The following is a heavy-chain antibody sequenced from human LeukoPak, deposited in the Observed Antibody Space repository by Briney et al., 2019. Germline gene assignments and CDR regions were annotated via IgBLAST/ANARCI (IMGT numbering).Heavy chain of an antibody. CDR3: ARQRHWGTFDY. Sequence: SETLSLTCTVSGASITNYYWNWIRQPPGKGLEWIGYIYYSGSTNYNPSLKSRVTISVDTSKNQFSLKLSSVTAADTAVYYCARQRHWGTFDYWGQGTLVTVSS. CDR2: IYYSGST. J-gene: IGHJ4*02. CDR1: GASITNYY. V-gene: IGHV4-59*01. D-gene: IGHD3-16*01.